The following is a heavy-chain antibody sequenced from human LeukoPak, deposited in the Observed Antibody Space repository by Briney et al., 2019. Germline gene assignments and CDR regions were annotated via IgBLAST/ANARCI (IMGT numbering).Heavy chain of an antibody. Sequence: SETLSLTCTVSGGSISSYYWSWIRQPPGKGLEWIGYIYYSGSTNYNPSLKSRVTISVDTSKNQFSLKLSSVTVADTAVYYCARRTSAGFWSGYHDYWGQGTLVTVSS. J-gene: IGHJ4*02. V-gene: IGHV4-59*01. CDR1: GGSISSYY. CDR2: IYYSGST. CDR3: ARRTSAGFWSGYHDY. D-gene: IGHD3-3*01.